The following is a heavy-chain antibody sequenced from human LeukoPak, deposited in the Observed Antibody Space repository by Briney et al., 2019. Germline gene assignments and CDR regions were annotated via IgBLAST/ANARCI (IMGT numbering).Heavy chain of an antibody. V-gene: IGHV4-38-2*02. CDR3: ARFNGDYGVDY. Sequence: SETLSLTCTVSGYSISSGYYWGWIRQPPGKGLEWIGSIYHSGSTYYNPSLKSRVTISVDTSKNQFSLKLSSVTAADTAVYYCARFNGDYGVDYWGQGTLVTVSS. CDR2: IYHSGST. CDR1: GYSISSGYY. D-gene: IGHD4-17*01. J-gene: IGHJ4*02.